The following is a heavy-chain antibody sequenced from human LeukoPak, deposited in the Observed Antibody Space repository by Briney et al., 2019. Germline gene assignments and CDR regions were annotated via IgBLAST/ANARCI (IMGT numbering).Heavy chain of an antibody. J-gene: IGHJ5*01. CDR3: ARTHYDGGGYSSFDS. V-gene: IGHV3-33*01. CDR2: IWSDRTNK. CDR1: GFTFRGYG. D-gene: IGHD3-22*01. Sequence: GGSLRLSCAASGFTFRGYGIHWVRQAPGKGLERVAIIWSDRTNKYYADSVKGRFTISRDNSKNTLFLQMDSLRAEDTALYYCARTHYDGGGYSSFDSWGQGTLVTVS.